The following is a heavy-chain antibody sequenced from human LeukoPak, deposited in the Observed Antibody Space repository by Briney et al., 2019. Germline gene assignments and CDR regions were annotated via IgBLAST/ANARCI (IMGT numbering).Heavy chain of an antibody. CDR1: GGSISSYY. CDR2: IYYSGST. CDR3: ARVGGSSSWYAAYYFDY. Sequence: PSETLSLTCTVSGGSISSYYWGWIRQPPGKGLEWIGSIYYSGSTYYNPSLKSRVTISVDTSKNQFSLKLSSVTAADTAVYYCARVGGSSSWYAAYYFDYWGQGTLVTVSS. J-gene: IGHJ4*02. D-gene: IGHD6-13*01. V-gene: IGHV4-39*07.